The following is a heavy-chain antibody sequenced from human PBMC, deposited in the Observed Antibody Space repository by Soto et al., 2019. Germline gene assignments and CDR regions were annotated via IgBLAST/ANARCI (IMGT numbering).Heavy chain of an antibody. Sequence: QVQLVESGGGVVQPGRSLRLSCAASGFIYTSYGIHWVRQAPGKGLEWVAVISYDGGEIKYADSVKGRFTISRDNSKNTGFLQMNSLRGDDTAVYYYARGVEYSSSSLFDYWGQGVLVTVSS. V-gene: IGHV3-30*03. CDR3: ARGVEYSSSSLFDY. J-gene: IGHJ4*02. D-gene: IGHD6-6*01. CDR1: GFIYTSYG. CDR2: ISYDGGEI.